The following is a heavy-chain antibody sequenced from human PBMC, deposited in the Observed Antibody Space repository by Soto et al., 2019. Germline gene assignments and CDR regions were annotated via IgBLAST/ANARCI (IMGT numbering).Heavy chain of an antibody. V-gene: IGHV1-3*01. D-gene: IGHD1-26*01. Sequence: QVHLVQSGAEVKRPGASVKVSCKASGYTLTSYGVHWVRQAPGERLEWMGWINGGNGDTILSQKFQDRFTITRATSANTAYMELSSLRSEDTAVYYCARGRSLFRAGDTSVNYFDYWGQGTLVTVSS. J-gene: IGHJ4*02. CDR2: INGGNGDT. CDR3: ARGRSLFRAGDTSVNYFDY. CDR1: GYTLTSYG.